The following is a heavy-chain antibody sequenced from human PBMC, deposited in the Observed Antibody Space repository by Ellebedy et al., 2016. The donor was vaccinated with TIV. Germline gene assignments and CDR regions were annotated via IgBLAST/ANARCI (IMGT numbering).Heavy chain of an antibody. Sequence: MPSETLSLTCTVSGGSISSSSYYWVWIRQPPGKGLEWIGSIYYSGSTYYNPSLKSRVTISVDKSKNQFSLKLSSVTAADPAVYYCARPRNPNMRSSDCSGDCRYWFDPWGQGTLVTVSS. CDR1: GGSISSSSYY. J-gene: IGHJ5*02. D-gene: IGHD2-21*02. CDR3: ARPRNPNMRSSDCSGDCRYWFDP. CDR2: IYYSGST. V-gene: IGHV4-39*01.